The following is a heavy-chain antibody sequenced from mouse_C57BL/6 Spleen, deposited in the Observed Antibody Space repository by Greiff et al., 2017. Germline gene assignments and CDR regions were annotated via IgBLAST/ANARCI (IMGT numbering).Heavy chain of an antibody. Sequence: VQLQQSGAELVRPGASVTLSCKASGYTFTDYEMHWVKQTPVHGLEWIGAIDPETGGTAYNQKFKGKAILTADKSSSTAYMELRSLTSEDSAVYYCTRRAGNLYYYAMDYWGQGTSVTVSS. CDR3: TRRAGNLYYYAMDY. J-gene: IGHJ4*01. V-gene: IGHV1-15*01. CDR2: IDPETGGT. CDR1: GYTFTDYE. D-gene: IGHD2-1*01.